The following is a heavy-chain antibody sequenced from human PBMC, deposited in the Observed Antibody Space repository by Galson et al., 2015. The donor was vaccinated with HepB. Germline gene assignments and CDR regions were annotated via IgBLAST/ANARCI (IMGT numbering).Heavy chain of an antibody. CDR2: IGYDGSKE. J-gene: IGHJ4*02. CDR1: GFTFSNFG. D-gene: IGHD5-24*01. V-gene: IGHV3-30*02. CDR3: AKGTHTIWYHPSGY. Sequence: SLRLSCAASGFTFSNFGMYWVRQAPGRGLEWVAFIGYDGSKENYEASVKGRFTISRDNSKSTLYLQMTSLRGEDTAVYYCAKGTHTIWYHPSGYWGQGTLVTVSS.